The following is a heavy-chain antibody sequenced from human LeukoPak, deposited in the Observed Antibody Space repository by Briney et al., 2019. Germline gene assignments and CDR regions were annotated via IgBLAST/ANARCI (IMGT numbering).Heavy chain of an antibody. J-gene: IGHJ4*02. V-gene: IGHV3-64D*06. Sequence: GSLCFNCSAYGFTFSSSARHWVRPAQGQGLEYLLVIRNNGISTYYAFSVKGSFTIARDTSTNTRDLEMSSLRAKDTAVYNCVKGGQGLRASNDYWGEGTLVTVSS. D-gene: IGHD6-19*01. CDR2: IRNNGIST. CDR1: GFTFSSSA. CDR3: VKGGQGLRASNDY.